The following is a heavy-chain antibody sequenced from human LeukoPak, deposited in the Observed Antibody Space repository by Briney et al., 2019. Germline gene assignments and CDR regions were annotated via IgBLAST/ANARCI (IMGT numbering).Heavy chain of an antibody. CDR3: ARAVGGDGSGSL. D-gene: IGHD3-10*01. Sequence: NPSETLSLTCAVSGDSISTYYWSWLRQPPGKGLEWIGYIYYRVTSDYNPSLKSRVTMSVDMSTRQISLKLSSVTAADTAVYYCARAVGGDGSGSLWGPGTLVTVSS. CDR1: GDSISTYY. CDR2: IYYRVTS. V-gene: IGHV4-59*01. J-gene: IGHJ4*02.